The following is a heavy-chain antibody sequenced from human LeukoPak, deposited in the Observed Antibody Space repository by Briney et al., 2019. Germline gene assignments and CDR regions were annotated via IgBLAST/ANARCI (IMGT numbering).Heavy chain of an antibody. CDR2: FDPEDGET. Sequence: ASVEVSCKVSGYTLTELSMHWVRQAPGKGLEWMGGFDPEDGETIYAQKFQGRVTMTEDTSTDTAYMELSSLRSEDTAVYYCAVGYCSGGSCYSHFDYWGQGTLVTVSS. V-gene: IGHV1-24*01. D-gene: IGHD2-15*01. CDR3: AVGYCSGGSCYSHFDY. CDR1: GYTLTELS. J-gene: IGHJ4*02.